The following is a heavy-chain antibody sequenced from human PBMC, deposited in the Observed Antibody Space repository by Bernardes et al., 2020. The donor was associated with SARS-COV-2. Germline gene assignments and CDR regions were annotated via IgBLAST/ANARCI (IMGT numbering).Heavy chain of an antibody. CDR3: ARSDYQLLYYSFWYFDL. CDR2: ISSSSSYT. D-gene: IGHD2-2*02. V-gene: IGHV3-11*03. J-gene: IGHJ2*01. CDR1: GFTFSDYY. Sequence: GGSLRLSCAASGFTFSDYYMSWIRQAPGKGLEWVSYISSSSSYTNYADSVKGRFTISRDNAKNSLYLQMNSLRAEDTAVYYCARSDYQLLYYSFWYFDLWGRGTLVTVSS.